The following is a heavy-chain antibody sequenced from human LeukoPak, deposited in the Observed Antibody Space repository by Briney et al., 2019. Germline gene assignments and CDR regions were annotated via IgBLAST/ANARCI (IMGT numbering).Heavy chain of an antibody. D-gene: IGHD2-2*01. V-gene: IGHV4-34*01. J-gene: IGHJ5*02. CDR3: ALQPARRLSWFDP. CDR2: INHSGST. Sequence: KPSETLSLTCAVYGGSFSGDYWSWIRQPPGKGLEWIGEINHSGSTNYNPFLKSRVTVSIDTSKNQFSLKLSSVTAADTAVYYCALQPARRLSWFDPWGQGTLVTVSS. CDR1: GGSFSGDY.